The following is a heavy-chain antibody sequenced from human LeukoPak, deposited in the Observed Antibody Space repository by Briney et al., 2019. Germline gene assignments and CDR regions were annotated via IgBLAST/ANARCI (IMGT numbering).Heavy chain of an antibody. CDR3: ARGRYSSSSGDFDY. J-gene: IGHJ4*02. V-gene: IGHV3-48*01. CDR1: GFTFSRYS. CDR2: ISSSSSTI. Sequence: GGSLRLSCAASGFTFSRYSMNGVRQAPGKGLEWVSYISSSSSTIYYADSVKGRFTISRDNAKNSLYLQMNSLRAEDTAVYYCARGRYSSSSGDFDYWGQGTLVTVSS. D-gene: IGHD6-6*01.